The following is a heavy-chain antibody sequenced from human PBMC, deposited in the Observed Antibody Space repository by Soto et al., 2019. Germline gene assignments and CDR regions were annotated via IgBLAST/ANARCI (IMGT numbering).Heavy chain of an antibody. V-gene: IGHV1-69*02. Sequence: QVQLVQSGAEVKKPGSSVKVSCKASGGTLSSYTISWVRQARGQGLEWMGRIIPILGIANYAQKFQGRVTITADKSTSTAYMELSSLRSEDTAVYYCASLMSSGYYYGMDVWGQGTTVTVSS. CDR3: ASLMSSGYYYGMDV. CDR2: IIPILGIA. D-gene: IGHD3-10*01. CDR1: GGTLSSYT. J-gene: IGHJ6*02.